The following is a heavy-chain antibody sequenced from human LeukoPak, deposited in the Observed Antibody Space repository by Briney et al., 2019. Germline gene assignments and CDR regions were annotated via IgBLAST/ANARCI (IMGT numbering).Heavy chain of an antibody. CDR3: ARASYSCDINGWVPFDY. D-gene: IGHD3-22*01. V-gene: IGHV4-39*07. J-gene: IGHJ4*02. CDR1: GVSISSSNSY. CDR2: IYYSGNT. Sequence: SETLSLTCTVSGVSISSSNSYWGWIRQPPGKGLEWIGSIYYSGNTYYNASLKSQVSISIDTSKKQVSLKLSSVTAADTAVYYCARASYSCDINGWVPFDYWGQGTLVTVSS.